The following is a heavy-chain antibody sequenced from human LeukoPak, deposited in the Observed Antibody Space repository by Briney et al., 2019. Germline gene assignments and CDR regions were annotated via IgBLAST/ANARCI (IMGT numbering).Heavy chain of an antibody. CDR2: INPDSGTT. J-gene: IGHJ3*02. D-gene: IGHD6-19*01. CDR3: ARALQYTNGLYCQLDI. Sequence: GASVKVSCKASGYTFTNYYMHWVRQAPGQELEWMGIINPDSGTTTYAQKFQGRVTVTRDTSTRTVYMEMSSLRSEDTAVYYCARALQYTNGLYCQLDIWGQGTVVTVSS. CDR1: GYTFTNYY. V-gene: IGHV1-46*01.